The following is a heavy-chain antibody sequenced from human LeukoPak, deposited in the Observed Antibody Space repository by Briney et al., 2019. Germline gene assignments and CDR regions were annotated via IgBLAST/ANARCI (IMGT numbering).Heavy chain of an antibody. CDR2: ISSSSSYI. CDR1: GFTFSSYS. CDR3: ANTIEYSSSSGGY. J-gene: IGHJ4*02. D-gene: IGHD6-6*01. V-gene: IGHV3-21*01. Sequence: GGSLRLSCAASGFTFSSYSMNWVRQAPGKGLEWVSSISSSSSYIYYADSVKGRFTISRDNSKNTLYLQMNSLRAEDTAVYYCANTIEYSSSSGGYWGQGTLVTVSS.